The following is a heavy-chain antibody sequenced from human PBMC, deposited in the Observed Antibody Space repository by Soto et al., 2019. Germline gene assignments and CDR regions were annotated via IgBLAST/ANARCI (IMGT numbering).Heavy chain of an antibody. Sequence: GGSLRLSCAASGFTFSSYAIRWVRQAPGKGLEWVSDISGSGASTYYADSVKGRFTISRDNSKNTLFLQMNSLRAEDSAVYYCARAHYYDSSGYYLRGASDMWGQGTMVTVSS. J-gene: IGHJ3*02. CDR3: ARAHYYDSSGYYLRGASDM. CDR2: ISGSGAST. D-gene: IGHD3-22*01. CDR1: GFTFSSYA. V-gene: IGHV3-23*01.